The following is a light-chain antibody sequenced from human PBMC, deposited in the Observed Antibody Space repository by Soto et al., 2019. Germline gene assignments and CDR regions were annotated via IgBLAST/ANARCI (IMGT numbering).Light chain of an antibody. CDR1: SSDVGGYNF. Sequence: QSALTQPASVSGSPGQSITISCTGTSSDVGGYNFVSWYQQHPGKAPKLMIHGVSNRPSGVSNRFSGSKSGNTASLTISGLQAEDEADYYCSSYTSSYTLGVFGTGTKLPS. CDR2: GVS. V-gene: IGLV2-14*01. J-gene: IGLJ1*01. CDR3: SSYTSSYTLGV.